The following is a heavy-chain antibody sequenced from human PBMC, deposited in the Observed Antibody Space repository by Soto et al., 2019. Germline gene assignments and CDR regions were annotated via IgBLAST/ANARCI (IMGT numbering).Heavy chain of an antibody. V-gene: IGHV3-11*01. CDR1: GFSVSGFY. CDR3: AKKAYTSILYGIDY. Sequence: QVQLVESGGGLVTPGGSLRLSCVASGFSVSGFYMSWIRQAPGKGLEWVSYISSGGGTIFYADSVKGRFTTSRDNAKNPLSLQMTSLRAEDTAVYYCAKKAYTSILYGIDYWGQGPLVTVSS. D-gene: IGHD6-19*01. CDR2: ISSGGGTI. J-gene: IGHJ4*02.